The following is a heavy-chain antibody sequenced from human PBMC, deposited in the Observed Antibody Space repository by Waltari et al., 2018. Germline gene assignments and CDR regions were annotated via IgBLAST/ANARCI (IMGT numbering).Heavy chain of an antibody. CDR3: AREQRITMVRGVTYYFAY. J-gene: IGHJ4*02. V-gene: IGHV1-3*03. D-gene: IGHD3-10*01. Sequence: QVQLVQSGAEVKKPGASVKVSCKASGYTFASYSMHWVRQAPGHRLEWMGWINAGNGNTKYSQESQGRVTITSDTSASTAYMELSSLRSEDMAVYYCAREQRITMVRGVTYYFAYWGQVTLVTVSS. CDR1: GYTFASYS. CDR2: INAGNGNT.